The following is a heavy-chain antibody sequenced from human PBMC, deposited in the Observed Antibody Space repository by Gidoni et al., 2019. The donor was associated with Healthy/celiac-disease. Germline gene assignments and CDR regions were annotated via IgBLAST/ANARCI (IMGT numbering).Heavy chain of an antibody. D-gene: IGHD5-12*01. J-gene: IGHJ4*02. CDR1: GGSISSSSYY. Sequence: QLQLQESGPGLVKPSETLSLTCTVSGGSISSSSYYWGWSRQPPGKGLEWIGSIYYSGSTYYNPSLKSRVTISVDTSKTQFSLKLSSVTAADTAVYSCARHDREMATIFDYWGQGTLVTVSS. CDR2: IYYSGST. CDR3: ARHDREMATIFDY. V-gene: IGHV4-39*01.